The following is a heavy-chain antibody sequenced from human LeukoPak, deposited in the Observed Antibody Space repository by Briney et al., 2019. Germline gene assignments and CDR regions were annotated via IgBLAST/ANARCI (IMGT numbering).Heavy chain of an antibody. J-gene: IGHJ3*02. Sequence: SETLSLTCTVSGGSLSSGSYYWSWIREPAGKGLEWIGRIYISGSTNYNPTLKSRVTISVDTSKNQFSLKLSSLTAADTAAYYCARFSSYCGGDCYSEIWGQGTMVTVSS. V-gene: IGHV4-61*02. CDR3: ARFSSYCGGDCYSEI. CDR1: GGSLSSGSYY. CDR2: IYISGST. D-gene: IGHD2-21*02.